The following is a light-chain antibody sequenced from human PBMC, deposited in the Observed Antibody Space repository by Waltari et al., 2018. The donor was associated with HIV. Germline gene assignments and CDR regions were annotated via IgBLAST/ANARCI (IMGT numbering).Light chain of an antibody. Sequence: DIVMTQSPDSLAVSLGERATINCTSSQSVLASSANQHYLAWYQQRPGQPPTLLIYLASSRESGVPDRFSGSGFGTDFALTISSLQAEDVAVYYCQQYFLTPFTFGGGTKVEIK. J-gene: IGKJ4*01. V-gene: IGKV4-1*01. CDR1: QSVLASSANQHY. CDR2: LAS. CDR3: QQYFLTPFT.